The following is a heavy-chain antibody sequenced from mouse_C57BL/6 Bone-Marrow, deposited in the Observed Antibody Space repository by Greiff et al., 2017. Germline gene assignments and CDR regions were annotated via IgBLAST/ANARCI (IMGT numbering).Heavy chain of an antibody. J-gene: IGHJ2*01. CDR3: ARLLTDYFDY. V-gene: IGHV1-81*01. CDR1: GYTFTSYG. CDR2: IYPRSGNT. Sequence: VQLVESGAELARPGASVKLSCKASGYTFTSYGISWVKQRTGQGLEWIGEIYPRSGNTYYNEKFKGKATLTADKSSSTAYMELRILTSEDSAVYFCARLLTDYFDYWGQGTTLTVSS.